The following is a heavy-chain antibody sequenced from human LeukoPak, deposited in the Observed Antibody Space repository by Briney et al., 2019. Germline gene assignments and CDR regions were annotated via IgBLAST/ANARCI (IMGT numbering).Heavy chain of an antibody. Sequence: PGGSLRLSRAASGFTFSNYAMYWVRQAPGKGLECVPGISSAGGITYYANSVKGRFSISRDNSKNTLYLQMGSLRAEDMAVYYCARRPSDTAFDYWGQGTLVTVSS. CDR1: GFTFSNYA. J-gene: IGHJ4*02. CDR2: ISSAGGIT. CDR3: ARRPSDTAFDY. D-gene: IGHD5-18*01. V-gene: IGHV3-64*01.